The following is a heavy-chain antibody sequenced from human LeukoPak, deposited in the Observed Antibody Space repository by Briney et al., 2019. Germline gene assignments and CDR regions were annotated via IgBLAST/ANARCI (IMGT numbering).Heavy chain of an antibody. V-gene: IGHV4-59*05. Sequence: SSETLSLTCTVSGGSISSYYWSWIRQPAGKGLEWIGSIYYSGSTYYNPSLKSRVTISVDTSKNQFSLKLSSVTAADTAVYYCARQGDYGDYYFDYWGQGTLVTVSS. CDR2: IYYSGST. CDR1: GGSISSYY. J-gene: IGHJ4*02. CDR3: ARQGDYGDYYFDY. D-gene: IGHD4-17*01.